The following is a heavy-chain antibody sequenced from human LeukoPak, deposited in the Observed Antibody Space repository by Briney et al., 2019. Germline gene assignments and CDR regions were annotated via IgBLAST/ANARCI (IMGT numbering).Heavy chain of an antibody. J-gene: IGHJ5*02. CDR2: IYTCGST. CDR1: GGSISSGSYY. V-gene: IGHV4-61*02. Sequence: SQTLSLTCTVSGGSISSGSYYWSWIRQPAGKGLEWIGRIYTCGSTNYNPSLKSRVTISVDTSKNQFSLKLSSVTAADTAVYYCARGRGSCSSTSCYIWFDPWGQGTLVTVSS. CDR3: ARGRGSCSSTSCYIWFDP. D-gene: IGHD2-2*02.